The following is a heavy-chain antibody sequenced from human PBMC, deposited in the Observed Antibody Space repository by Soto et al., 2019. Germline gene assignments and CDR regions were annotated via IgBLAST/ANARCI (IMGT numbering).Heavy chain of an antibody. Sequence: QVQLVESGGGLVQPGTSLRLSCAVSGFSFRAYGFHWVRQPPGKGLEWVAVISPKGLSDSVEGRFTISRDNSKDTLYLQMNNLRAEDTALCYCARDDAFGNENAFDLWGQGTMVTVSS. V-gene: IGHV3-33*01. CDR2: ISPK. J-gene: IGHJ3*01. CDR3: ARDDAFGNENAFDL. CDR1: GFSFRAYG. D-gene: IGHD1-1*01.